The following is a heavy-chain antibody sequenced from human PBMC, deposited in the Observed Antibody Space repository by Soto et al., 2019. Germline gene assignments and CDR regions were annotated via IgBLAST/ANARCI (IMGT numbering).Heavy chain of an antibody. CDR1: GDSVSSNSAA. Sequence: SQTLSLTCAISGDSVSSNSAAWNWIRQSPSRGLEWLGRTYYRSKWYNDYAVSVKSRLTINPDTSKNQFSLQLNSVTPEDTAVYYCARVGYCSSTSCRGDYYYGMDVWGQGTTVTVSS. J-gene: IGHJ6*02. D-gene: IGHD2-2*03. V-gene: IGHV6-1*01. CDR3: ARVGYCSSTSCRGDYYYGMDV. CDR2: TYYRSKWYN.